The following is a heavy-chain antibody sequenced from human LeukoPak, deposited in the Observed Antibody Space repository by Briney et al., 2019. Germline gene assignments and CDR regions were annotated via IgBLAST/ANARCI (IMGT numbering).Heavy chain of an antibody. V-gene: IGHV4-59*01. CDR3: AGRQHIVVLTATRGDFDI. D-gene: IGHD2-21*02. J-gene: IGHJ3*02. CDR1: GGSISNYY. Sequence: PSETLSLTCTVSGGSISNYYWSWIRQPPGKGLEWIGYINYSGRSNYNPSLKGRVTMSLGTSKDQFSLKLNSLTAADTAVYYCAGRQHIVVLTATRGDFDIWGQGTMVTVSS. CDR2: INYSGRS.